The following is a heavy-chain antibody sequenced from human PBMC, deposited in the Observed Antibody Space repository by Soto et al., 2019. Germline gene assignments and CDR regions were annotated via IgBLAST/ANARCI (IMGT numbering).Heavy chain of an antibody. CDR1: GFTFSSYS. D-gene: IGHD2-15*01. J-gene: IGHJ6*02. Sequence: PGGSLRLSCATSGFTFSSYSMNWVRQAPGMGLEWVSSISSSSRYIYYADSVRGRFTISRDNAKNSLYLQINSLRAEDTAVYYCARDRLVAATSAPPYCYYGIDVWGQGTTVTVYS. V-gene: IGHV3-21*01. CDR3: ARDRLVAATSAPPYCYYGIDV. CDR2: ISSSSRYI.